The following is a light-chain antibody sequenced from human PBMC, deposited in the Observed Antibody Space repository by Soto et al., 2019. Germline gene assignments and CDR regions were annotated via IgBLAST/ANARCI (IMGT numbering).Light chain of an antibody. V-gene: IGLV1-44*01. Sequence: QSALTQPPSASGTPGQRITISCSGSSSNIGDNPVNWYQQLPGAAPKLLIYINDQRPSGVPDRFSGSKSGTSASLAISGLQPEDEADYYCAAWDDSLNALFGTGTQRTVL. CDR3: AAWDDSLNAL. CDR2: IND. CDR1: SSNIGDNP. J-gene: IGLJ1*01.